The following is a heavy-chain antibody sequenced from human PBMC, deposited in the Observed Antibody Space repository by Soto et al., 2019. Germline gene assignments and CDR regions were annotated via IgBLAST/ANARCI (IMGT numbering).Heavy chain of an antibody. D-gene: IGHD2-2*01. CDR1: GYTFTGYY. CDR2: INPNSGGT. V-gene: IGHV1-2*04. CDR3: ARASRGVPAAPGDYYYGMDV. Sequence: QVQLVQSGAEVKKPGASVKVSCKASGYTFTGYYMHWVRQAPGQGLEWMGWINPNSGGTNYAQKFQGWVTMTRDTAISTADMELSRLRSDDTAVEYCARASRGVPAAPGDYYYGMDVWGQGTTVTVSS. J-gene: IGHJ6*02.